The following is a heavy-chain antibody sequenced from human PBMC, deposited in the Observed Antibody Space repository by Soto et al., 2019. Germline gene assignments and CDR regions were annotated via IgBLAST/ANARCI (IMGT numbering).Heavy chain of an antibody. Sequence: QITLKESGPTLVKPTQTLTLTCTFSGFSLSTSGVGVGWIRQPPGKALEWLALIYWDDDKRYSPALKSRLTITKDTSKNQVVLTMTNMDPVDTATYYCAHTLGYCSGGSCYSYYFAYWGQGTLVTVSS. CDR3: AHTLGYCSGGSCYSYYFAY. V-gene: IGHV2-5*02. CDR2: IYWDDDK. CDR1: GFSLSTSGVG. J-gene: IGHJ4*02. D-gene: IGHD2-15*01.